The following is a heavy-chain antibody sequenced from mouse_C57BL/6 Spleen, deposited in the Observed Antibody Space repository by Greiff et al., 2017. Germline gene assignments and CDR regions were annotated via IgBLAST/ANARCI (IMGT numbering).Heavy chain of an antibody. Sequence: SGPELVKPGASVKISCKASGYAFSSSWMNWVKQRPGKGLEWIGRIYPGDGDTNYNGKFKGKATLTADKSSSTAYMQLSSLTSEDSAVYFCANGGLYYAMDYWGQGTSVTVSS. V-gene: IGHV1-82*01. CDR1: GYAFSSSW. J-gene: IGHJ4*01. D-gene: IGHD2-13*01. CDR3: ANGGLYYAMDY. CDR2: IYPGDGDT.